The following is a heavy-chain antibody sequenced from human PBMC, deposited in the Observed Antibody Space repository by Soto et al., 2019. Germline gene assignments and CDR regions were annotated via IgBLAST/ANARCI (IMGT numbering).Heavy chain of an antibody. V-gene: IGHV4-4*02. CDR3: ARDYGHYDILTGFYYHYGMDV. CDR2: IYHSGST. Sequence: SETLSLTCAVSGGSISSSNWWSWVRQPPGKGLEWIGEIYHSGSTNYNPSLKSRVTISVDKSKNQFSLKLSSVTAADTAVYYCARDYGHYDILTGFYYHYGMDVWGQGTTVTVSS. D-gene: IGHD3-9*01. CDR1: GGSISSSNW. J-gene: IGHJ6*02.